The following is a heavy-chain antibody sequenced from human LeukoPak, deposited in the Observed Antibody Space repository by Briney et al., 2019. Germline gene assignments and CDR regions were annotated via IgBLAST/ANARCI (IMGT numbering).Heavy chain of an antibody. D-gene: IGHD5-12*01. CDR3: AREYSGYAYYYYYYYMDV. CDR1: GFTFSSYS. J-gene: IGHJ6*03. Sequence: GGSLRLSCAASGFTFSSYSMNWVRQAPGKGLEWVSSISSSSSYIYYADSVKGRFTISRDNAKNSLYLQMNSLRAEDTAVYYCAREYSGYAYYYYYYYMDVWGKGTTVTVSS. CDR2: ISSSSSYI. V-gene: IGHV3-21*01.